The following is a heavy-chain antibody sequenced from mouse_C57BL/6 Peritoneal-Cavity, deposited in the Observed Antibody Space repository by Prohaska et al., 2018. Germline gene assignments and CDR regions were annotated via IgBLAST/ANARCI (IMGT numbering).Heavy chain of an antibody. Sequence: VKISCTTFAYTFTDYSMYWLNQSHGTRLECFGDVNTNNCGTSYNQKCKGTATLTVDKSSSTAYMELRSLTSEDSAVYYCAGITTVAYWGQGTLVTVSA. CDR1: AYTFTDYS. CDR3: AGITTVAY. D-gene: IGHD1-1*01. J-gene: IGHJ3*01. V-gene: IGHV1-26*01. CDR2: VNTNNCGT.